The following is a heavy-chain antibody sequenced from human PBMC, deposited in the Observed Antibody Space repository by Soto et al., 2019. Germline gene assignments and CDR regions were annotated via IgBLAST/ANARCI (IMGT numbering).Heavy chain of an antibody. D-gene: IGHD6-13*01. CDR1: GYTFTGYY. CDR2: INPNSGGT. Sequence: ASVKVSCKASGYTFTGYYMHWVRQAPGQGLEWMGWINPNSGGTNYAQKFQGRGTMTRDTSISTAYMELSRLRSDDTAVYYCARDQSYSSSWYWFDPWGQGTLVTVSS. J-gene: IGHJ5*02. V-gene: IGHV1-2*02. CDR3: ARDQSYSSSWYWFDP.